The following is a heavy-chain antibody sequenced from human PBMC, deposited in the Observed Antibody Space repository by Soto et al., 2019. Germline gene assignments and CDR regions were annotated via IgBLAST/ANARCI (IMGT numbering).Heavy chain of an antibody. CDR3: ARASSNYYFDY. CDR1: GFTFSDHY. CDR2: VRNKPNSYTT. Sequence: GGSLILSCAASGFTFSDHYMDWVRQAPGKGLEWVGRVRNKPNSYTTEYAASVKGRFTISRDDSKNSLYLQMNCLKTEDTAMYYCARASSNYYFDYWGQGTLVTAPQ. J-gene: IGHJ4*02. D-gene: IGHD2-8*01. V-gene: IGHV3-72*01.